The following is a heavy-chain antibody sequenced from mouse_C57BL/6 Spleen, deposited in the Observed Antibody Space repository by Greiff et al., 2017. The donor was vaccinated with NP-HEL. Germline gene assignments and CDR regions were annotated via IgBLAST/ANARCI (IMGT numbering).Heavy chain of an antibody. V-gene: IGHV1-54*01. Sequence: VKLQQSGAELVRPGTSVKVSCKASGYAFTNYLIEWVKQRPGQGLEWIGVINPGSGGTNYNEKFKGKATLTADKSSSTAYMQLSSLTSEDSAVYFCARSPFITTVVATGGYYFDYWGQGTTLTVSS. J-gene: IGHJ2*01. CDR2: INPGSGGT. CDR3: ARSPFITTVVATGGYYFDY. CDR1: GYAFTNYL. D-gene: IGHD1-1*01.